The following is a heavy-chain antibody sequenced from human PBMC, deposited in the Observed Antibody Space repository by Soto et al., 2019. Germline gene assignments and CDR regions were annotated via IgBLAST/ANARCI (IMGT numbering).Heavy chain of an antibody. CDR3: AGWGGHDYNY. V-gene: IGHV3-7*03. D-gene: IGHD4-4*01. J-gene: IGHJ4*02. CDR1: GFTFTDFY. Sequence: EVQPVQSGGGLVQPGGSLRLSCVASGFTFTDFYMNWVRQAPGKGLEWVANIRPDGSETNYVESVKGRFTTSRDNAKNSLFLQMNSLRADDTAVYYCAGWGGHDYNYWGQGILVTVSS. CDR2: IRPDGSET.